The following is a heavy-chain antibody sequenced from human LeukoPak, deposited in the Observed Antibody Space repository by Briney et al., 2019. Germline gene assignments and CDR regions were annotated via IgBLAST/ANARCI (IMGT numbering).Heavy chain of an antibody. CDR1: GFIFSDNY. CDR2: MYSRGDT. CDR3: ARDAPQVPAAGVLAS. Sequence: GGSLRLSCAASGFIFSDNYMSWVRQAPGKGLEWVSVMYSRGDTYYANSVKGRFTFSRDISKNTLYLQMNGLRTEDTAMYYCARDAPQVPAAGVLASWGQGTLVIVSS. V-gene: IGHV3-53*01. D-gene: IGHD6-13*01. J-gene: IGHJ5*02.